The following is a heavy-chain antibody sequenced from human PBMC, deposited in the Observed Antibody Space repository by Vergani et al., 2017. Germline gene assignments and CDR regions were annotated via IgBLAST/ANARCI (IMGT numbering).Heavy chain of an antibody. Sequence: QVQLQESGPGLVKPSETLSLTCTVSGASVNSYYWSWVRQPPGQGLEWMGYVSFRGDTLYDPSVNGRMTISLNTSSNQFSLYLTSVTAADTAVYYCASDTHSGQRADRWGQGILVTVTS. D-gene: IGHD6-19*01. CDR1: GASVNSYY. V-gene: IGHV4-59*02. J-gene: IGHJ5*02. CDR2: VSFRGDT. CDR3: ASDTHSGQRADR.